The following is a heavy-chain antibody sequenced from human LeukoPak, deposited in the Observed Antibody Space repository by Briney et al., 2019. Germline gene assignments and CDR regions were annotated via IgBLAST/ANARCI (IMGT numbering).Heavy chain of an antibody. CDR1: GFTFSSYG. V-gene: IGHV3-30*02. CDR3: ARGGRWEYFDWLRYYMDV. J-gene: IGHJ6*03. CDR2: IRYNGSNK. D-gene: IGHD3-9*01. Sequence: GGSLRLSCAASGFTFSSYGMHWVRQAPGKGLEWVAFIRYNGSNKYYADSVKGRFTISRDNSKNTLYLQMNSLRSEDTAVYYCARGGRWEYFDWLRYYMDVWGKGTTVTVSS.